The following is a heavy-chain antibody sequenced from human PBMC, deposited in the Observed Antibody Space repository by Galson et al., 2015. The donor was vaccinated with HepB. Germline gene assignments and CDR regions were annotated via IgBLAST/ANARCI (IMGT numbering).Heavy chain of an antibody. V-gene: IGHV3-33*01. D-gene: IGHD2-21*02. CDR2: TWYDETKK. Sequence: SLRLSCAASGFTFSLYGMHWVRQAPGRGLEWVAVTWYDETKKYYADSVKGRFTISKDNSKSTLYLQMNSLRAEDTALYYCARDRGAWYIDFWGQGTLVTVSS. CDR1: GFTFSLYG. J-gene: IGHJ4*02. CDR3: ARDRGAWYIDF.